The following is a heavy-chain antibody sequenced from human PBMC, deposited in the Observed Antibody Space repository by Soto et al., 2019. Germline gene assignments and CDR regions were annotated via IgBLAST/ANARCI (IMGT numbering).Heavy chain of an antibody. J-gene: IGHJ3*02. V-gene: IGHV3-48*02. CDR2: ISSSSSTI. Sequence: GGSLRLSCAASGFTFSSYSMNWVRQAPGKGLEWVSYISSSSSTIYYADSGKGRFTISRDNAKNSLYLQMNSLRDEDTAVYYCARDRLGYSGYGFPEAFDIWGQGTMVTVSS. CDR1: GFTFSSYS. CDR3: ARDRLGYSGYGFPEAFDI. D-gene: IGHD5-12*01.